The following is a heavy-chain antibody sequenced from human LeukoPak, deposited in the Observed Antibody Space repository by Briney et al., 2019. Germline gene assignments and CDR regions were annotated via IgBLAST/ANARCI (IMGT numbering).Heavy chain of an antibody. CDR1: GCSISSGYY. CDR2: IYHSGST. J-gene: IGHJ4*02. D-gene: IGHD6-19*01. CDR3: ARAHSSGWTFDY. Sequence: SETLSLTCAVSGCSISSGYYWGWIRQPPGKGLEWIGSIYHSGSTYYNPSLKSRVTISVDTSKNQFSLKLSSVTAADTAVYYCARAHSSGWTFDYWGQGTLVTVSS. V-gene: IGHV4-38-2*01.